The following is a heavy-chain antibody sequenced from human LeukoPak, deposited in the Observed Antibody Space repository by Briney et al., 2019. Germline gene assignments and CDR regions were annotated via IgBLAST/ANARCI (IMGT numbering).Heavy chain of an antibody. CDR2: ISGSGGST. CDR1: GFTFSSYA. CDR3: ARQRGASGTVNWFDP. V-gene: IGHV3-23*01. D-gene: IGHD3-10*01. Sequence: GGSLRLSCAASGFTFSSYAMSWVRQAPGKGLEWVSAISGSGGSTYYADSVKGRFTISRDNSKNTLYLQMNSLKASDTAMYYCARQRGASGTVNWFDPWGQGTLVTVSS. J-gene: IGHJ5*02.